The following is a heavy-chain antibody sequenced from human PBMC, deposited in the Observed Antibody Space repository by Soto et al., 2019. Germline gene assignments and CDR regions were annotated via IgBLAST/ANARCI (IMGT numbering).Heavy chain of an antibody. CDR3: ARALYCSSTSCPGYYHYMDV. D-gene: IGHD2-2*01. J-gene: IGHJ6*03. V-gene: IGHV1-2*04. CDR2: INPNSGGT. CDR1: GYTFSGYY. Sequence: AAVRVACKAAGYTFSGYYMHWVRQAHGQGLEWMGWINPNSGGTNYAQKFQGWVTMTRDTSISTAYMELSRLRSDDTAVYYCARALYCSSTSCPGYYHYMDVWGKGTTVTVSS.